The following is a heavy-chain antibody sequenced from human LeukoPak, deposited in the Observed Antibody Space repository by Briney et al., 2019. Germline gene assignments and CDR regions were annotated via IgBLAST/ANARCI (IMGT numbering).Heavy chain of an antibody. D-gene: IGHD4-17*01. CDR2: IYSNGST. V-gene: IGHV4-61*02. CDR1: GGSISSGSFY. J-gene: IGHJ4*02. Sequence: SETLSLTCTVSGGSISSGSFYWSWIRQPAGKGLEWIGRIYSNGSTNYNPSLKSRVTISVDTSKNQFSLKLSSVTAADTAVYYCARVRHGDHGYYFDYWGQGTLVTVSS. CDR3: ARVRHGDHGYYFDY.